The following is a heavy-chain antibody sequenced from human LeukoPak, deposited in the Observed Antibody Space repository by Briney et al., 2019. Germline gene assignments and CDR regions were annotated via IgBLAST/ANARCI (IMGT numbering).Heavy chain of an antibody. V-gene: IGHV1-18*04. D-gene: IGHD6-25*01. Sequence: ASVKVSCKASGYTFNTYGISWARQAPGQGLEWMGWINAYNGDANHAQKFQGRVTMTTDTSTTTAYMELGSLRSDDTAVYYCARDGSGHWFDPWGQGTLVTVFS. CDR3: ARDGSGHWFDP. J-gene: IGHJ5*02. CDR2: INAYNGDA. CDR1: GYTFNTYG.